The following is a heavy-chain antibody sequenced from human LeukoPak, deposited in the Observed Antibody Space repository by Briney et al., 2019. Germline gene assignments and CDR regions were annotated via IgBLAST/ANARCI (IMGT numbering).Heavy chain of an antibody. V-gene: IGHV4-34*01. J-gene: IGHJ4*02. D-gene: IGHD6-25*01. CDR1: GGSFSGYY. CDR3: ARGDPAFDY. CDR2: INHSGST. Sequence: PSETLSLTCAVYGGSFSGYYWSWIRQPPGKGLEWIGEINHSGSTNYNPSLKSRVTISVDTSKNQFSLKLCSVTAADTAVYYCARGDPAFDYWGQGTLVTVSS.